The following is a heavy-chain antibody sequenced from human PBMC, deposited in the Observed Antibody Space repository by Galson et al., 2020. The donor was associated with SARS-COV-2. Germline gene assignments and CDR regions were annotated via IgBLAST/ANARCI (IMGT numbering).Heavy chain of an antibody. V-gene: IGHV1-2*02. D-gene: IGHD7-27*01. CDR1: GYTFTGHY. Sequence: ASVKVSCKASGYTFTGHYIHWVRQAPGQGPEWMGWINTNSGVTNYAQSFQGRVTMTRDTSISTAYMELRRLRSDDTAVYYCGKDLGITNLDGFFDPWGQGTLVTVSS. CDR3: GKDLGITNLDGFFDP. CDR2: INTNSGVT. J-gene: IGHJ5*02.